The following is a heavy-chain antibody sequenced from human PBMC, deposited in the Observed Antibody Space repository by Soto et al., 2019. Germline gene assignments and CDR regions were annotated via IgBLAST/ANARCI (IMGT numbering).Heavy chain of an antibody. V-gene: IGHV1-46*01. CDR3: AKASVWYPYFDS. D-gene: IGHD6-13*01. CDR2: INPSGGST. Sequence: GASVKVSCKASGYTFTSYYMHWVRQAPGQGLEWMGIINPSGGSTSYAQKFQGRVTMTRDTSTSTVYMELSSLRAEDTAVYYCAKASVWYPYFDSWGQGTLVTVSS. CDR1: GYTFTSYY. J-gene: IGHJ4*02.